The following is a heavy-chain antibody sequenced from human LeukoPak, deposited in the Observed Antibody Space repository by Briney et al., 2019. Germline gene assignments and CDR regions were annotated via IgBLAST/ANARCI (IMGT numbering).Heavy chain of an antibody. D-gene: IGHD3-9*01. CDR1: GGSISSSYYY. V-gene: IGHV4-39*07. CDR2: IYHSGST. CDR3: ARDFDGYLDY. Sequence: PSETLSLTCTASGGSISSSYYYWGWIRQPPGKGLEWIGYIYHSGSTYYNPSLKSRVTISVDRSKNQFSLKLSSVTAADTAVYYCARDFDGYLDYWGQGTLVTVSS. J-gene: IGHJ4*02.